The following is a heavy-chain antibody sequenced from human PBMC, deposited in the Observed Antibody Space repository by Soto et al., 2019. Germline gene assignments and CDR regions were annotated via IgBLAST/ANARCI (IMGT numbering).Heavy chain of an antibody. Sequence: QVQLVQSGAEVKKPGASVKVSCKASGYTFTSYGISWVRQAPGQGLEWMGWISAYNGNTNYAQKLQGRVTMTTDTSRRTAYMDMGSLRSDHTAVYYCARRIVLVPAAIRDYYGMDVWGQGTTATVSS. J-gene: IGHJ6*02. CDR1: GYTFTSYG. CDR3: ARRIVLVPAAIRDYYGMDV. V-gene: IGHV1-18*01. D-gene: IGHD2-2*01. CDR2: ISAYNGNT.